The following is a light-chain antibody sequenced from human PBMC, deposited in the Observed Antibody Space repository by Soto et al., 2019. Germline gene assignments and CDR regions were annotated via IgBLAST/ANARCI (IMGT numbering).Light chain of an antibody. J-gene: IGKJ2*01. CDR1: QSITPW. CDR3: QQYYRLSA. Sequence: DIQMTQSPPILSASVGETVTITCRASQSITPWLAWYQQKPGKAPRLLIYKTSDLENGVPSRFSGSVSGTEFTLTINSLQPDDFATYYCQQYYRLSAFGPGTKVE. CDR2: KTS. V-gene: IGKV1-5*03.